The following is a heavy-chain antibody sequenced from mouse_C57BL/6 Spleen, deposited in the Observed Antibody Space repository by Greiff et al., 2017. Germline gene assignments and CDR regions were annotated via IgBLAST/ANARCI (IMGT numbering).Heavy chain of an antibody. V-gene: IGHV5-4*03. D-gene: IGHD2-4*01. Sequence: EVNVVESGGGLVKPGGSLKLSCAASGFTFSSYAMSWVRQTPEKRLEWVATISDGGSYTYYPDNVKGRFTISRDNAKNNLYLQMSHLKSEDTAMYYCASYYYDYPWFAYWGQGTLVTVSA. CDR3: ASYYYDYPWFAY. CDR2: ISDGGSYT. J-gene: IGHJ3*01. CDR1: GFTFSSYA.